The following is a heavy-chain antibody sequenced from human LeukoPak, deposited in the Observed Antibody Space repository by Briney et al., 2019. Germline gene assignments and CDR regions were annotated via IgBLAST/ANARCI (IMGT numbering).Heavy chain of an antibody. V-gene: IGHV3-23*01. Sequence: GGSLRLSCAASGFTFSSYAMSWVRQAPGKGLEWVSAISGSGGSTYYADSVKGRFTISRDNSKNTLYLQMNSLRAEDTAVYYCAKDWVVVPAALRYSSSSSGVDYWGQGTLVTVSS. D-gene: IGHD2-2*01. CDR3: AKDWVVVPAALRYSSSSSGVDY. CDR1: GFTFSSYA. CDR2: ISGSGGST. J-gene: IGHJ4*02.